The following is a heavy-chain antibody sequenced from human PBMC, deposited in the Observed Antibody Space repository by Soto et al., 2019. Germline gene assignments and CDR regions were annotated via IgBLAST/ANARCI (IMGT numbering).Heavy chain of an antibody. Sequence: SETLSLTCTVSGGSISSSSYYWGWIRQPPGKGLEWIGSISHSGSTYYNLSLKSRVTISVDTSQNQVSLKLASVTAADTAVYYCLTQGFGPLHGLVDVWGQGTTVTVSS. J-gene: IGHJ6*02. CDR3: LTQGFGPLHGLVDV. V-gene: IGHV4-39*03. CDR1: GGSISSSSYY. D-gene: IGHD3-10*01. CDR2: ISHSGST.